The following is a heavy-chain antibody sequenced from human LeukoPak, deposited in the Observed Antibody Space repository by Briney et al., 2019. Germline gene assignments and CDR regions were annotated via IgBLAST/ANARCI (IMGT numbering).Heavy chain of an antibody. V-gene: IGHV4-38-2*01. CDR3: ARYLPAAILFDY. J-gene: IGHJ4*02. CDR1: GYSISSGYY. Sequence: SETLSLTCAVSGYSISSGYYWGWIRAPPGKGLEGIGIIYHSGSTYYNQSLKSRVTISVDTSKNQLSLKLSSVTAADTAVYYCARYLPAAILFDYWGQGTLVTVSS. D-gene: IGHD2-2*01. CDR2: IYHSGST.